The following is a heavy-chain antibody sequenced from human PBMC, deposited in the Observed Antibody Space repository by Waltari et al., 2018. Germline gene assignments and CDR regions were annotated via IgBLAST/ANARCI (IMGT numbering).Heavy chain of an antibody. CDR3: ARVSWDTITRKGIDY. V-gene: IGHV3-7*01. CDR2: IKQDGSEK. D-gene: IGHD1-26*01. Sequence: EVQLVESGGDLVQPGGALRLSCAASGFTFSTYWMSWCRQAPGEGLEWVANIKQDGSEKLYVDSVKGRFTISRDNARNSLYLQMNSLRGEDTAVYYCARVSWDTITRKGIDYWGLGTLVIVSS. J-gene: IGHJ4*02. CDR1: GFTFSTYW.